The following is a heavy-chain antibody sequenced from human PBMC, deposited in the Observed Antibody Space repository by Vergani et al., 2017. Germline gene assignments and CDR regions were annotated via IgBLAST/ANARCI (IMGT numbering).Heavy chain of an antibody. CDR3: AKTKWELLSPHFDY. Sequence: QVQLVQSGAEVKKPGSSVKVSCKASGGTFSSYAISWVRQAPGQGLEWMGGIIPIFGTANYAQKFQGRVTITADESTSTAYMELSRLRSDDTAVYYCAKTKWELLSPHFDYWGQGTLVTVSS. V-gene: IGHV1-69*01. D-gene: IGHD1-26*01. CDR2: IIPIFGTA. J-gene: IGHJ4*02. CDR1: GGTFSSYA.